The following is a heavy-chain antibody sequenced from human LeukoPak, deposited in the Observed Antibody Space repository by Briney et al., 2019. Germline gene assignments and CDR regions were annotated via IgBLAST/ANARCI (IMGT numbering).Heavy chain of an antibody. J-gene: IGHJ4*02. D-gene: IGHD3-10*01. CDR3: ARDRNRYGENMDY. CDR2: IWYDGSNK. Sequence: PGGSLRLSCAASGFTFSSYGMHLVRQAPGKGLEWVAVIWYDGSNKYYADSVKGRFTISRDNSKNTLYLQMNSLRAEDTAVYYCARDRNRYGENMDYWGQGTLVTVSS. CDR1: GFTFSSYG. V-gene: IGHV3-33*01.